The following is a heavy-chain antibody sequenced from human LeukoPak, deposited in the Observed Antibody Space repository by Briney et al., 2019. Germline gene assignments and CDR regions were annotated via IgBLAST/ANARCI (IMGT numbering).Heavy chain of an antibody. J-gene: IGHJ4*02. D-gene: IGHD6-19*01. CDR2: IYSGGST. CDR3: ARNGRDQWLASDY. V-gene: IGHV3-53*01. Sequence: GGSLRLSCAASGFTFSSYAMSWVRQAPGKGLEWVSVIYSGGSTYYADSVKGRFTISRDNSKNTLYLQMNSLRAEDTAVYYCARNGRDQWLASDYWGQGTLVTVPS. CDR1: GFTFSSYA.